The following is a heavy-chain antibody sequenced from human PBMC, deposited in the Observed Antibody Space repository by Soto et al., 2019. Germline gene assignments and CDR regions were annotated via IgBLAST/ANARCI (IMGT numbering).Heavy chain of an antibody. V-gene: IGHV1-69*02. CDR3: AKPLSGSYYNDAFDI. D-gene: IGHD3-10*01. CDR2: IIPILGIA. CDR1: GGTFSSYT. Sequence: QVQLVQSGAEVKKPGSSVKVSCKASGGTFSSYTISWVRQAPGQGLEWMGRIIPILGIANYAQKFQGRVTITADKSTSTASMELSSLRSEDTAVSYCAKPLSGSYYNDAFDIWGQGTMVTVSS. J-gene: IGHJ3*02.